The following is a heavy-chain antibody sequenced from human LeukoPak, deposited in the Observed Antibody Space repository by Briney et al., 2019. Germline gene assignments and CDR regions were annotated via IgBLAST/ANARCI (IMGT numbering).Heavy chain of an antibody. Sequence: GGSLRLSCAASGFTFNSDWMHWVRQAPGKGLVCVSYINGDGISTNYADSVRGRFTISRDNAKKSLYLQMNSLRDEDTAVYYGVRALDSWGLGTLVTVSS. V-gene: IGHV3-74*01. J-gene: IGHJ5*01. CDR2: INGDGIST. CDR1: GFTFNSDW. CDR3: VRALDS.